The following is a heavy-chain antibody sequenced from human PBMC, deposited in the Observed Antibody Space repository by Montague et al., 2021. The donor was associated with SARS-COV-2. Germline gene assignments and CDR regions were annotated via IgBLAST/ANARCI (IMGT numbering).Heavy chain of an antibody. J-gene: IGHJ6*02. CDR2: IYYNGST. D-gene: IGHD3-10*01. CDR1: GATITSGRYY. Sequence: TLSLTCTVSGATITSGRYYWTWIRQHPGKGLEYIGNIYYNGSTYYNPSLKSRLTMSVDMSKNQSSLKLRSVTAADTAMYFCARWAALIYYYGLDVWGRGTTVTVSS. V-gene: IGHV4-31*03. CDR3: ARWAALIYYYGLDV.